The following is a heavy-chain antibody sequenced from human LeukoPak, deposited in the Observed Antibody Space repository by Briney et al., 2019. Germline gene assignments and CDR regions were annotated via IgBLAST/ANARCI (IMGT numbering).Heavy chain of an antibody. CDR1: GFTFSSYG. V-gene: IGHV3-23*01. J-gene: IGHJ3*02. CDR3: AKSMRDSSSWYGDDAFDI. Sequence: GGTLRLSCAASGFTFSSYGMSWVRQAPGKGLEWVSAISGSGGSTYYADSVKGRFTISRDNSKNTLYLQMNSLRAEDTAVYYCAKSMRDSSSWYGDDAFDIWGQGTMVTVSS. CDR2: ISGSGGST. D-gene: IGHD6-13*01.